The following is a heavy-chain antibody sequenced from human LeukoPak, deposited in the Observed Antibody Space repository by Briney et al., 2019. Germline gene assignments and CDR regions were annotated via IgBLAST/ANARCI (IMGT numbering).Heavy chain of an antibody. CDR3: AKVLTGSGWPFDY. CDR2: ISGSGGST. V-gene: IGHV3-23*01. CDR1: GFTFSSYA. D-gene: IGHD6-19*01. J-gene: IGHJ4*02. Sequence: GGSLRLSCAASGFTFSSYAMSWVRQAPGKGLEWVSAISGSGGSTCYADSVKGRFTISRDNSKNTLYLQMNSLRAEDTAVYYCAKVLTGSGWPFDYWGQGTLVTVSS.